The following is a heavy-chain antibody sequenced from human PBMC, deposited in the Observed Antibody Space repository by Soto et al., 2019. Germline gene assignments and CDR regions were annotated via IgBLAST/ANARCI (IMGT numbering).Heavy chain of an antibody. Sequence: QVQLVQSGAEVKKPGSSVKVSCKVSGGTFSSYAIGWVRQAPGQGLEWMGGIIPISGSANHAQKFQGRVTFTADESTSTAHMELSSLRSEDTAVYYCARDLRDTSSWYGNWFDPWGQGTLVTVSS. V-gene: IGHV1-69*01. J-gene: IGHJ5*02. CDR1: GGTFSSYA. D-gene: IGHD6-13*01. CDR2: IIPISGSA. CDR3: ARDLRDTSSWYGNWFDP.